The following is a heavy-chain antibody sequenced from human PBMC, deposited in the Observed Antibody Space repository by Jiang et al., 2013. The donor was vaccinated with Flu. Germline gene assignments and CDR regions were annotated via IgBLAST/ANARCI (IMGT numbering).Heavy chain of an antibody. Sequence: QAPGQGLEWMEGSSLSLVQQTTHRSSRAESRLPRTNPRSTAYMELSSLRSEDTAVYYCARDRPYSTYTEYFDYWGQGTLVTVSS. D-gene: IGHD6-13*01. CDR2: SSLSLVQ. CDR3: ARDRPYSTYTEYFDY. V-gene: IGHV1-69*01. J-gene: IGHJ4*02.